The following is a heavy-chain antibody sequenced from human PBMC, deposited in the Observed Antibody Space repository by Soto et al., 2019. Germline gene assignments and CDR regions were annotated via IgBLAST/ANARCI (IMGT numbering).Heavy chain of an antibody. CDR1: GGSFSGYY. D-gene: IGHD6-6*01. Sequence: SETLSLTCAVYGGSFSGYYWSWIRQPPGKGLEWIGEINHSGSTNYNPSLKSRVTISVDTSKNQFSLKLSSVTAADTAVYYCAGRFFSRSSSFDYWGQGILLSVFS. V-gene: IGHV4-34*01. J-gene: IGHJ4*02. CDR3: AGRFFSRSSSFDY. CDR2: INHSGST.